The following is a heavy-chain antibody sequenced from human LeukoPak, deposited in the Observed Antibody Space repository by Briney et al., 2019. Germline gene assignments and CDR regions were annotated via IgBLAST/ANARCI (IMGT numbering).Heavy chain of an antibody. Sequence: PSETLSLTCTVCRVSNTRYYWSWVRQPPGKGLEWIGYIYYSGSTDYNPSLKSRVTISVDTSKNRFSLRLSSVTAADTAVYYCARSDLDSSGYYGVWYFDYWGQGTPVTVSS. J-gene: IGHJ4*02. CDR2: IYYSGST. CDR1: RVSNTRYY. D-gene: IGHD3-22*01. CDR3: ARSDLDSSGYYGVWYFDY. V-gene: IGHV4-59*01.